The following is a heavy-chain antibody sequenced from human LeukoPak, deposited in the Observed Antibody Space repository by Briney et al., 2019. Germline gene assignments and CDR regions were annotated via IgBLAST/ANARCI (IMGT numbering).Heavy chain of an antibody. V-gene: IGHV4-59*01. Sequence: SETLSLTCPVSGGSISSYYWSWIRQPPGKGLEWIGYIYYSGSTNYNPSLKSRVTISVDTAKNQCSLKLSSVTAADTAVYYCARVGNWFDPWGQGNLVTVSS. J-gene: IGHJ5*02. CDR2: IYYSGST. CDR3: ARVGNWFDP. CDR1: GGSISSYY.